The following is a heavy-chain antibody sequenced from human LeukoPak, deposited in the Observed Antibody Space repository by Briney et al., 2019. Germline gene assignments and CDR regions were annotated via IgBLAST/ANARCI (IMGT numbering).Heavy chain of an antibody. CDR2: INHSGST. J-gene: IGHJ4*02. V-gene: IGHV4-34*01. Sequence: SETLSLTCAVYGVSFSGYYWSWIRQPPGKGLEWIGEINHSGSTNYNPSLKSRVTISVDTSKNQFSLKLSSVTAADTAVYYCARGKFYGDYFVPFDYWGQGTLVTVSS. CDR1: GVSFSGYY. CDR3: ARGKFYGDYFVPFDY. D-gene: IGHD4-17*01.